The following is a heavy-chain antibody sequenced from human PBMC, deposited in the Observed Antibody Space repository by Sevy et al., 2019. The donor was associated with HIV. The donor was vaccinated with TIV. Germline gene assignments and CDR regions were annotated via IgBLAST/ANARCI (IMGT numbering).Heavy chain of an antibody. D-gene: IGHD3-22*01. CDR1: GYTLTQFS. Sequence: ASVKVSCKVSGYTLTQFSMHWVRQAPGKGLEWMATFDPEDDETIYAQRLQGRVTMTEGTSTDTAYMELSSLRSDDTAVYYCAVTNDYYDSSGYPFDYWGQGSLVTVSS. J-gene: IGHJ4*02. V-gene: IGHV1-24*01. CDR3: AVTNDYYDSSGYPFDY. CDR2: FDPEDDET.